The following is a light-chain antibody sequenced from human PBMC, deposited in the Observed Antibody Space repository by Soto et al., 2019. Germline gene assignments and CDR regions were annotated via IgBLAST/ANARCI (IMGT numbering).Light chain of an antibody. V-gene: IGLV4-69*01. CDR2: LNSDGSQ. CDR1: SGHSSYA. Sequence: QAVVTQSPSASASLGASVKLTCTLSSGHSSYAIAWHQQHPEKGPRYLMKLNSDGSQNKGDGIPDRFSGSVSGPERYLTISSLQSEDEADYYCQTWGTGIRVFGGGTKLTVL. J-gene: IGLJ3*02. CDR3: QTWGTGIRV.